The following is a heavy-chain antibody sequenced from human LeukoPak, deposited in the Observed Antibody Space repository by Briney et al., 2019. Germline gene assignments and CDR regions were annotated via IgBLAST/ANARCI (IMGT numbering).Heavy chain of an antibody. D-gene: IGHD6-13*01. CDR3: ARSGYSSSWYNAFDI. V-gene: IGHV1-2*04. CDR2: INPNSGGT. CDR1: GYTFTGYY. J-gene: IGHJ3*02. Sequence: ASVKVSCKASGYTFTGYYMHWVRRAPGQGLEWMGWINPNSGGTNYAQKFQGWVTMTRDTSISTAYMELSRLRSDDTAVYYCARSGYSSSWYNAFDIWGQGTMVTVSS.